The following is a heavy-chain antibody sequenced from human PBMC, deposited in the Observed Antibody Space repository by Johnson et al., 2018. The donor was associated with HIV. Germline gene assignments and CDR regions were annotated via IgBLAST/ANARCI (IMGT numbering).Heavy chain of an antibody. CDR2: ITYGGGTI. Sequence: VQLVESGGGLVQPGGSLRLSCAASGFTFSSFAMHWVRQAPGKGLEWVSYITYGGGTIYYADSVKGRFTISRDNSKNTLYLQMNSLRAEDTAVYYCAREGKREMTAFDIWGQGTMVTVSS. V-gene: IGHV3-48*01. CDR1: GFTFSSFA. D-gene: IGHD5-24*01. J-gene: IGHJ3*02. CDR3: AREGKREMTAFDI.